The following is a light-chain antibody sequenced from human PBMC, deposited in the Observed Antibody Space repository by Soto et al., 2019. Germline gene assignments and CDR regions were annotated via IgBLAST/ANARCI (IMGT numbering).Light chain of an antibody. CDR3: CSYAGSSTWV. CDR2: EGS. CDR1: SSDVGSYNL. J-gene: IGLJ1*01. V-gene: IGLV2-23*01. Sequence: QSALTQPASVSGSPGQSITISCTGTSSDVGSYNLVSWYQQHPGKAPKLMIYEGSKRPSGVSNRFSGSKSGNTASPTISGLQAEDEADYYCCSYAGSSTWVFGTGTQLTVL.